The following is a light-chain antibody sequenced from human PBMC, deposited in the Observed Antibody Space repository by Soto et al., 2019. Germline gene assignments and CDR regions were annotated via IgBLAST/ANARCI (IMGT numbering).Light chain of an antibody. V-gene: IGKV3-11*01. Sequence: EIVLKQSPGTLALSPGERATLSCRARLTVISSTYLAWYQQKPGQAPRLLIYGASSRATGIPARFSGSGSGTDFTLTISSLEPEDFAVYYCQQRSNWPRGTFGGGTKV. CDR3: QQRSNWPRGT. CDR1: LTVISSTY. J-gene: IGKJ4*01. CDR2: GAS.